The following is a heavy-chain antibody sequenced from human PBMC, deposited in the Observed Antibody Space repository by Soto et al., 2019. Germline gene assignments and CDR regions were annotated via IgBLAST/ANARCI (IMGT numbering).Heavy chain of an antibody. CDR1: GYTFTGYY. D-gene: IGHD5-12*01. J-gene: IGHJ6*02. CDR2: INPNSGGT. CDR3: ARVGSGYDYGYYYYYYGMDV. Sequence: ASVKVSCKASGYTFTGYYMHWVRQAPGQGLEWMGWINPNSGGTNYAQKFQGRVTMTRDTSISTAYMELSRLRSDDTAVYYCARVGSGYDYGYYYYYYGMDVWGHGTTVTVSS. V-gene: IGHV1-2*02.